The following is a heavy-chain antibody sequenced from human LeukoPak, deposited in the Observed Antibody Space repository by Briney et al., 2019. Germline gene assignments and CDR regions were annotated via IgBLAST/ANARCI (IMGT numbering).Heavy chain of an antibody. V-gene: IGHV3-48*01. CDR1: GFTFTTYS. CDR2: ISSDSETI. CDR3: ATPFDY. Sequence: GGSLRLSCAASGFTFTTYSMNWVRQAPGKGLEWVSYISSDSETIYYADSVKGRFTISRDNAKNSLYPQMHSLRVEDTAVYYCATPFDYWGQGTLVTVSS. J-gene: IGHJ4*02.